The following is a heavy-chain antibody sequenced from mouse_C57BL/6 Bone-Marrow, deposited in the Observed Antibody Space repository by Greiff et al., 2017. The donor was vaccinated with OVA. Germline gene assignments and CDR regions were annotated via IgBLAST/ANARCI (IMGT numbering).Heavy chain of an antibody. D-gene: IGHD3-3*01. CDR3: ARGTWAGYAMDY. CDR1: GYAFSSSW. J-gene: IGHJ4*01. CDR2: IYPGDGDT. V-gene: IGHV1-82*01. Sequence: VMLVESGPELVKPGASVKISCKASGYAFSSSWMNWVKQRPGKGLEWIGRIYPGDGDTNYNGKFKGKATLTADKSSSTAYMQLSSLTSEDSAVYFCARGTWAGYAMDYWGQGTSVTVSS.